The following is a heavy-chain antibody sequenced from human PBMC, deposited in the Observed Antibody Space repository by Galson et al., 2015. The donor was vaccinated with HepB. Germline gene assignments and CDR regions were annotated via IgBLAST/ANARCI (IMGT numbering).Heavy chain of an antibody. V-gene: IGHV4-61*02. CDR3: ARERGYCSSTSCYTGMVPPRTARYYYMDV. D-gene: IGHD2-2*02. J-gene: IGHJ6*03. CDR1: GGSISSGSYY. Sequence: LSLTCTVSGGSISSGSYYWSWIRQPAGKGLEWIGRIYTSGSTNYNPSLKSRVTMSVDTSKNQFSLKLSSVTAADTAVYYCARERGYCSSTSCYTGMVPPRTARYYYMDVWGKGTTVTVSS. CDR2: IYTSGST.